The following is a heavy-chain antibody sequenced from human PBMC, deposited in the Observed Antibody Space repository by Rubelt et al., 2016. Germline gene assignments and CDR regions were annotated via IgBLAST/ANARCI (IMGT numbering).Heavy chain of an antibody. CDR2: FRYGGSS. CDR1: GGSVSGSSYL. J-gene: IGHJ4*02. D-gene: IGHD3-16*01. CDR3: AREGVEGDLDY. Sequence: QLQLQESGPGLVKPSETLSLSCTVSGGSVSGSSYLWGWVRQLPGKRLEWIGSFRYGGSSFFHPSLKSRVSFSVDTSKNQFFLKMTSVTVADTATYFCAREGVEGDLDYWGRGALVTVSS. V-gene: IGHV4-39*07.